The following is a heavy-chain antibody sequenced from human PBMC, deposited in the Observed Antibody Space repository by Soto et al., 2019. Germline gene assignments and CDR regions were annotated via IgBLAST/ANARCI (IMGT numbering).Heavy chain of an antibody. CDR3: ARVAQYYDFWSGYPDY. V-gene: IGHV3-30-3*01. J-gene: IGHJ4*02. D-gene: IGHD3-3*01. CDR2: ISYDGSNK. CDR1: GFTFSSYA. Sequence: ESGGGVVQPGRSLRLSCAASGFTFSSYAMHWVRQAPGKGLEWVAVISYDGSNKYYADSVKGRFTISRDNSKNTLYLQMNSLRAEDTAVYYCARVAQYYDFWSGYPDYWGQGTLVTVSS.